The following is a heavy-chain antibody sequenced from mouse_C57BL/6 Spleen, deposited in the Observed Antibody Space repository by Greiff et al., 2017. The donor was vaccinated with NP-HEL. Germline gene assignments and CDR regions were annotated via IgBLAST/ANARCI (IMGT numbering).Heavy chain of an antibody. CDR3: TGGYSNWNAMDY. CDR2: IRLKSDNYAT. D-gene: IGHD2-5*01. V-gene: IGHV6-3*01. J-gene: IGHJ4*01. Sequence: DVKLQESGGGLVQPGGSMKLSCVASGFTFSNYWMNWVRQSPEKGLEWVAQIRLKSDNYATHYAESVKGRFTISRDDSKSSVYLQMNNLRAEDTGIYYCTGGYSNWNAMDYWGQGTSVTVSS. CDR1: GFTFSNYW.